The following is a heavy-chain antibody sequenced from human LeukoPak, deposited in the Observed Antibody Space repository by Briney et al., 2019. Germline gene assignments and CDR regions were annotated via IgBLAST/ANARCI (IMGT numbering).Heavy chain of an antibody. CDR2: INAGNGNT. D-gene: IGHD2-2*03. Sequence: ASVKVSCKASGYTFTSYAMRWVRQAPGQRLEWMGWINAGNGNTKYSQKFQGRVTITRDTSASTAYMELSSLRSEDTAVYYCARGVGYCSSTSCYGNNWFDPWGQGTLVTVSS. V-gene: IGHV1-3*01. CDR1: GYTFTSYA. J-gene: IGHJ5*02. CDR3: ARGVGYCSSTSCYGNNWFDP.